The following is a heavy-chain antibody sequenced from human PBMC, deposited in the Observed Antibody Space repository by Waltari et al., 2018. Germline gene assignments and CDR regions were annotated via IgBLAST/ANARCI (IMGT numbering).Heavy chain of an antibody. CDR3: AYRYSDNGK. Sequence: EVQLVESGGGLAKPGESLRLSCAASGFPFSSAWLNWVGQAPGKGLEWVGRIRSKTDGGTTDYAAPVRGRFTISRDDSKNTLSLQMDSLKAEDTAVYYCAYRYSDNGKWGQGTLVTVSS. CDR1: GFPFSSAW. J-gene: IGHJ4*02. CDR2: IRSKTDGGTT. V-gene: IGHV3-15*01. D-gene: IGHD5-12*01.